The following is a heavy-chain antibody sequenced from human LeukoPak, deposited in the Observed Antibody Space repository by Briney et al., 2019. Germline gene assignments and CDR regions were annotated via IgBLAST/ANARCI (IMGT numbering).Heavy chain of an antibody. CDR1: GGTFSSYA. CDR3: ARDGLDSSSWYGY. Sequence: SVKVSCKASGGTFSSYAISWVRQAPGQGLEWMGGIIPIFGTANYAQKFQGRVTITTDESTSTAYMELSSLRSEDTAVYYCARDGLDSSSWYGYWGQGTLVTVSS. V-gene: IGHV1-69*05. D-gene: IGHD6-13*01. J-gene: IGHJ4*02. CDR2: IIPIFGTA.